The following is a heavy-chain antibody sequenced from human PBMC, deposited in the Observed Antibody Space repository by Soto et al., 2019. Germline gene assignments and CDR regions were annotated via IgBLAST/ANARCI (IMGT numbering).Heavy chain of an antibody. CDR2: ISAYNGNT. Sequence: ASVKVSCKASGYTFTSYGISWVRQAPGQGLEWMGWISAYNGNTNYAQKLQGRVTMTTDTSTSTAYMELRSLRSDDTAVYYCARDSGPKWLAATQFVSWGEGTMGTVSS. CDR1: GYTFTSYG. D-gene: IGHD2-15*01. J-gene: IGHJ3*01. CDR3: ARDSGPKWLAATQFVS. V-gene: IGHV1-18*01.